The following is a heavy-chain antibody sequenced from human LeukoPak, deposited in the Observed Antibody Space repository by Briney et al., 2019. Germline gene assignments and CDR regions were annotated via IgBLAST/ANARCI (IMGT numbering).Heavy chain of an antibody. J-gene: IGHJ4*02. D-gene: IGHD6-25*01. CDR2: INWNSDNI. Sequence: PGGSLRLSCAASGFTFDDYAMHWVRQAPGKGVEWVSGINWNSDNIGYADSVKGRFTISRDNAKDSLYPQMNSLRAEDTALYYCAKGGAAAGTFDYWGQGTLVTASS. CDR3: AKGGAAAGTFDY. CDR1: GFTFDDYA. V-gene: IGHV3-9*01.